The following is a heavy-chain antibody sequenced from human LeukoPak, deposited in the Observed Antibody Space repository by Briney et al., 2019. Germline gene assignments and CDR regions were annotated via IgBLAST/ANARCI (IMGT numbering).Heavy chain of an antibody. CDR1: GFTFSSYS. CDR3: ARLRSGSYWGNFDY. D-gene: IGHD1-26*01. J-gene: IGHJ4*02. Sequence: GGSLRLSCAASGFTFSSYSMNWVRQAPGKGLEWVSYISRDSGATYYADSVRGRFTISRDNAKNSLYLQMNSLRAEDTAVYYCARLRSGSYWGNFDYWGQGTLVTVSS. V-gene: IGHV3-48*04. CDR2: ISRDSGAT.